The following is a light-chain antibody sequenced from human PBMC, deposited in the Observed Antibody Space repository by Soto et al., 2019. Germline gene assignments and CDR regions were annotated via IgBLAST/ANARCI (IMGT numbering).Light chain of an antibody. CDR1: SSDDGGYNY. CDR3: CSYAVSDAYV. V-gene: IGLV2-11*01. Sequence: QSVLTQPRSVSGSPGQSVTISCTGTSSDDGGYNYVSWYQPLPGKAPKLMIYDVRKRPSGVPDRFSGSKSGNTASLTISVLQAENEADYYCCSYAVSDAYVFRSGTKLTVL. J-gene: IGLJ1*01. CDR2: DVR.